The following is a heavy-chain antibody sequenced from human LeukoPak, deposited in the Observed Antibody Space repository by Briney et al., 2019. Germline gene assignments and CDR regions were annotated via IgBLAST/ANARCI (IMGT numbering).Heavy chain of an antibody. D-gene: IGHD3-22*01. CDR1: GYSFTSYW. CDR3: ARQYYDSSGYFYYFDY. V-gene: IGHV5-51*01. J-gene: IGHJ4*02. CDR2: IYPGDSDT. Sequence: GESLKISCKGYGYSFTSYWMGWVRQMPGKGLEWMGIIYPGDSDTRYSPSFQGQVTISADKSISTAYLQWSSLKASDTAMYYCARQYYDSSGYFYYFDYWGQGTLVTVSS.